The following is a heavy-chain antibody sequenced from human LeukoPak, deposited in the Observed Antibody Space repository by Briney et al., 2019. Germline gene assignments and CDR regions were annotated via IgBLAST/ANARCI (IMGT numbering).Heavy chain of an antibody. J-gene: IGHJ4*02. V-gene: IGHV3-7*01. CDR2: INQDGSDK. CDR3: ARESRAGYDGVWESYRYTGLDY. Sequence: PGGSLRLSCAASGITLSSYLMTWVRQAPGKGLEWVANINQDGSDKYYVDSVKGRFTISRDNAKNSLYLQMNSLRGEDTAVYYCARESRAGYDGVWESYRYTGLDYWRQGTLVTVSS. D-gene: IGHD3-16*02. CDR1: GITLSSYL.